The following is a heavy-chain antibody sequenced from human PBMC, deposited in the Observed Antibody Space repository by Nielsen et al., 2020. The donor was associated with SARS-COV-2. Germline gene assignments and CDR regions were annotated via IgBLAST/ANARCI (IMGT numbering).Heavy chain of an antibody. D-gene: IGHD3-10*01. CDR3: ARDLSGYYYGSGTDRGVFDS. V-gene: IGHV3-33*01. CDR2: VWSDTTTK. J-gene: IGHJ4*02. Sequence: GGSLRLSCAASGFTFSSYDMHWVRQIPGKGLEWVAVVWSDTTTKYYGDSVKGRFTISRDTSKNTLYLEMNSLRVDDTAVYYCARDLSGYYYGSGTDRGVFDSWGQGTLVTVSS. CDR1: GFTFSSYD.